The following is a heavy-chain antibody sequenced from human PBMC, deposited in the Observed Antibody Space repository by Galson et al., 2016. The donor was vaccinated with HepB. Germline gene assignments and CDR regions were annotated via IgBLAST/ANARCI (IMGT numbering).Heavy chain of an antibody. J-gene: IGHJ6*02. CDR2: ISAYNDNT. CDR3: VRSYCSSGYCYSPNRSYYGMDV. Sequence: SVKVSCKASDYTFTNYAISWVRQAPGQGLEWMGWISAYNDNTNYAQKLQGRVTLTTDTSTSTAYMELKGLSSDDTAVYYCVRSYCSSGYCYSPNRSYYGMDVWGQGTTVTVSS. CDR1: DYTFTNYA. D-gene: IGHD2-21*02. V-gene: IGHV1-18*01.